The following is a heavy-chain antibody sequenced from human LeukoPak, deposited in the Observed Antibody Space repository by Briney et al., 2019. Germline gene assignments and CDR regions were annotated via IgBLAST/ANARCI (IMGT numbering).Heavy chain of an antibody. V-gene: IGHV4-4*07. CDR2: IYTSGNT. J-gene: IGHJ3*02. Sequence: KTSETLSLTCTVSGGSISSYYWNWIRQPAGKGLEWIGRIYTSGNTNYNPSLESRVTISVDTSKNQFSLKLGSVTAADTAVYYCARRGDIWGRGTMVTVSS. D-gene: IGHD3-16*01. CDR1: GGSISSYY. CDR3: ARRGDI.